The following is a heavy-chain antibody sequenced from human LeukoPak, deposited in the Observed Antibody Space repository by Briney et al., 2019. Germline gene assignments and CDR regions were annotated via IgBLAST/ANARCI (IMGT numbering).Heavy chain of an antibody. CDR2: IYYSGST. J-gene: IGHJ4*02. V-gene: IGHV4-31*03. CDR3: ARDSRRAVAGTSVDY. Sequence: SQTLSLTCTVSGGSISSGGYYWSWIRQHPGKGLEWIGYIYYSGSTYYNPSLKSRVTISVDTSKNQFSLKLSSVTAADTAVYYCARDSRRAVAGTSVDYWGQGTLVTVSS. D-gene: IGHD6-19*01. CDR1: GGSISSGGYY.